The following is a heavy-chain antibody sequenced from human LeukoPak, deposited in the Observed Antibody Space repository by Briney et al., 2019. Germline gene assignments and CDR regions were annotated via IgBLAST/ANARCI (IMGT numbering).Heavy chain of an antibody. V-gene: IGHV3-20*04. Sequence: PGGSLRLSCAASGFTFDDYGMSWVRQAPGKGLEWVSGINWNGGSTGYADSVKGRFTISRDNAKNSLYLQMNSLRAEDTALYYCARDGGYCSSTSCYTDGYFDYWGQGTLVTVSS. D-gene: IGHD2-2*02. CDR1: GFTFDDYG. CDR2: INWNGGST. J-gene: IGHJ4*02. CDR3: ARDGGYCSSTSCYTDGYFDY.